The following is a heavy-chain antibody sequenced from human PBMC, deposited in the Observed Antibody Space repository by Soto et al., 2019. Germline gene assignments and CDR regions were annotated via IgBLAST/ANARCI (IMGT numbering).Heavy chain of an antibody. CDR2: IYYSGST. CDR3: ARHEGDYGDLFVFDY. V-gene: IGHV4-39*01. CDR1: GGSISSSSYY. Sequence: PSETLSLTCTVSGGSISSSSYYWGWIRQPPGKGLEWIGSIYYSGSTYYNPSLKSRVTISVDTSKNQFSLKLSSVTAADTAVYYCARHEGDYGDLFVFDYWGQGTLVTVSS. D-gene: IGHD4-17*01. J-gene: IGHJ4*02.